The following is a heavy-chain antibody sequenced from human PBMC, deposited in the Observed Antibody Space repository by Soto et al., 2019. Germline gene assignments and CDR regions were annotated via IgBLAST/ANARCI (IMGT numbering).Heavy chain of an antibody. J-gene: IGHJ4*02. V-gene: IGHV3-48*04. Sequence: EVQLVESGGGVMQPGGSLRLSCAASGLDFGVYPMNWVRQAPGKGLEWVSYIGARGFPIYYADSVRGRFAMSRDNANNSVFLQMDSQRAEDTAQYFCATEPFDYWGRGALVTVSS. CDR3: ATEPFDY. CDR1: GLDFGVYP. CDR2: IGARGFPI.